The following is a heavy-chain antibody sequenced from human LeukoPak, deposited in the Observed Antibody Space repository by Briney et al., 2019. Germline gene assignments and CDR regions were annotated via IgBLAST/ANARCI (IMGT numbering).Heavy chain of an antibody. CDR2: ISAYTGNT. V-gene: IGHV1-18*01. CDR3: ARDQSSGSGSYQDY. CDR1: GYSFTSYG. D-gene: IGHD3-10*01. Sequence: ASVKVSCKSSGYSFTSYGFSWVRQAPGQGLEWMGWISAYTGNTNYAQKVQGRISMSTDASTRTVYMELRSLRSDDTALYYCARDQSSGSGSYQDYWGQGTLVTVFS. J-gene: IGHJ4*02.